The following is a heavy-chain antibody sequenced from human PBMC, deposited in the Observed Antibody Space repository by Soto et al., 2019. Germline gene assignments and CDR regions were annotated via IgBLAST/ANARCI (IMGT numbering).Heavy chain of an antibody. CDR3: AKRNLYSSGWGAFDI. V-gene: IGHV3-9*01. D-gene: IGHD6-19*01. Sequence: EVQLVEAGGGLVQPGRSLRLSCAASGFTFDDYAMHWVRQAPGKGLEWVSGLSWNSGSIGYADSVKGRFTISRDNAKNSLYLQMNSLRAEDTALYYCAKRNLYSSGWGAFDIWGQGTMVTVSS. J-gene: IGHJ3*02. CDR2: LSWNSGSI. CDR1: GFTFDDYA.